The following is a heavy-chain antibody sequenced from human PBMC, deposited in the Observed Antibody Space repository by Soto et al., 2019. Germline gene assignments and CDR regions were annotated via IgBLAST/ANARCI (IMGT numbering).Heavy chain of an antibody. CDR2: IKNKANSYST. J-gene: IGHJ4*02. Sequence: ESGGGLVQPGGSLRLSCAASGFTFSDHYMDWVRQAPGKGLEWVGRIKNKANSYSTEYAASVKGRFTISRDDSSNSLYLQMNSLKTDDTAAYYWATGAHDFRAFDYWGQGTLVTVSS. V-gene: IGHV3-72*01. CDR3: ATGAHDFRAFDY. CDR1: GFTFSDHY. D-gene: IGHD3-3*01.